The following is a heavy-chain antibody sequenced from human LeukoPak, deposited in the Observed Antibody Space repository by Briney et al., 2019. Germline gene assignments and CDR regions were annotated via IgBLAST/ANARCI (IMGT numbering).Heavy chain of an antibody. CDR2: MSYSGST. Sequence: SETLSLTCTVSDGSISSYYWSWIRQPPGKGLEWIGYMSYSGSTNYSPSLKSRVTISVDTSKNQFSLKLSSVTAADTAVYYCARGRGGRVDYWGQGTLVTVSS. CDR3: ARGRGGRVDY. V-gene: IGHV4-59*01. J-gene: IGHJ4*02. CDR1: DGSISSYY. D-gene: IGHD3-16*01.